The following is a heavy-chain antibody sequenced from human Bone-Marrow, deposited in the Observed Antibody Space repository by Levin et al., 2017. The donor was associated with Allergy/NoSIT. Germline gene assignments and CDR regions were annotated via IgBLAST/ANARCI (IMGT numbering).Heavy chain of an antibody. D-gene: IGHD5-18*01. Sequence: KISCKASGGTFSSYAISWVRQAPGQGLEWMGGIIPIFGTANYAQKFQGRVTITADESTSTAYMELSSLRSEDTAVYYCARDSGYSYGLGYWGQGTLDTVSS. CDR3: ARDSGYSYGLGY. CDR2: IIPIFGTA. V-gene: IGHV1-69*01. J-gene: IGHJ4*02. CDR1: GGTFSSYA.